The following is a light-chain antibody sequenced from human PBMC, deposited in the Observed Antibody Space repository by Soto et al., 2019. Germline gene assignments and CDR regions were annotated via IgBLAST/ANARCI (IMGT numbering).Light chain of an antibody. Sequence: QSALTQPASVSGSPGQSIAISCTGTSTDVGGFNHVSWYQQHPGEAPKLLIYDVNNRPSGVSDRFSGSKSGNTASLTISGLQAVDEADYYCSSFSTISTFAFGGGTKLTVL. CDR2: DVN. CDR3: SSFSTISTFA. V-gene: IGLV2-14*03. CDR1: STDVGGFNH. J-gene: IGLJ2*01.